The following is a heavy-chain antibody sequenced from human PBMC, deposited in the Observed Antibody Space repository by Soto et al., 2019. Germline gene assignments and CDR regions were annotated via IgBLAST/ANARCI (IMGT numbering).Heavy chain of an antibody. CDR2: IYHSGST. D-gene: IGHD2-2*01. CDR3: ASSPGLVVPAATWFDP. Sequence: SETLSLTCAVSGGSISSSNWWSWVRQPPGKGLEWIGEIYHSGSTNYNPSLKSRVTISVDKSKNQFSLKLSSVTAADTAVYYCASSPGLVVPAATWFDPWGQGTLVTVSS. J-gene: IGHJ5*02. CDR1: GGSISSSNW. V-gene: IGHV4-4*02.